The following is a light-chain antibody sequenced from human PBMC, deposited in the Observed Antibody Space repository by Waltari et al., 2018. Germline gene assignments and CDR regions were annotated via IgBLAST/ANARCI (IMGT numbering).Light chain of an antibody. V-gene: IGKV3-15*01. Sequence: EIVMTQSPATLSVSPGERATLSCKASQSISSNLAWYLQKPGQAPRLLIYGASTRATGISARFSGGGAGTEFTLTISSLQSEDFAVDYCQQYNNWAPFTFGQGTKLEIK. CDR2: GAS. CDR1: QSISSN. CDR3: QQYNNWAPFT. J-gene: IGKJ2*01.